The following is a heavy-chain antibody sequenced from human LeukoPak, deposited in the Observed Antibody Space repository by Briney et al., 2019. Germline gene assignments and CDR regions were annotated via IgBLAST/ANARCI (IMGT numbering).Heavy chain of an antibody. CDR1: GGSISSSSYY. Sequence: SETLSLTCTVSGGSISSSSYYWGWIRQPPGKGLEWIGYIYYSGSTYYNPSLKSRVTMSVDTSKNQFSLKLTSVTAADTAIYYCARQRTVVTPEFFDYWGQGTLVIVSS. CDR2: IYYSGST. D-gene: IGHD4-23*01. CDR3: ARQRTVVTPEFFDY. V-gene: IGHV4-39*01. J-gene: IGHJ4*02.